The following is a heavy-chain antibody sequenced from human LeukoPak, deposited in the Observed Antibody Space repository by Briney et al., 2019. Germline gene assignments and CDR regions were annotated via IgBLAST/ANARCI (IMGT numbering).Heavy chain of an antibody. Sequence: PSETLSLTCAVYGGSFSGYYWSWIWQPPGKGLEWTGYIYYSGSTNYNPSLKSRVTISVDTSKNQFSLKLSSVTAADTAVYYCARSKTVVHYGMDVWGQGTTVTVSS. CDR1: GGSFSGYY. J-gene: IGHJ6*02. CDR3: ARSKTVVHYGMDV. CDR2: IYYSGST. D-gene: IGHD2-15*01. V-gene: IGHV4-59*08.